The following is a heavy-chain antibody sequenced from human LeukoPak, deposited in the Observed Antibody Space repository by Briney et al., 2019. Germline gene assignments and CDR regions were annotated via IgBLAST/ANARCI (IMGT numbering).Heavy chain of an antibody. J-gene: IGHJ5*02. CDR2: TYYRSKWYT. V-gene: IGHV6-1*01. Sequence: SQTLSLTCAISGDSVSSNSAAWIWIRQSPPRGLDWLGRTYYRSKWYTDYAVSVKSRMTINPDTSKNQFSLQLNSVTPEDTAVYYCARGGNYYWFDPWGQGTLVTVSS. D-gene: IGHD1-26*01. CDR1: GDSVSSNSAA. CDR3: ARGGNYYWFDP.